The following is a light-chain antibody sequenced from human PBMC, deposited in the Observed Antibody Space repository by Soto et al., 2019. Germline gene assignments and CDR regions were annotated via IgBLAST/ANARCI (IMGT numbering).Light chain of an antibody. Sequence: EIVLTQSPGTLSLSPGERATLSCRASQSVTSSYLTWYQQKPGQAPRLLIYGASTRAAGIPDRFSGGGSGTDFTLTISSLEPEDFAVYYCQQYGKLPITFGQGTRLEI. J-gene: IGKJ5*01. V-gene: IGKV3-20*01. CDR3: QQYGKLPIT. CDR1: QSVTSSY. CDR2: GAS.